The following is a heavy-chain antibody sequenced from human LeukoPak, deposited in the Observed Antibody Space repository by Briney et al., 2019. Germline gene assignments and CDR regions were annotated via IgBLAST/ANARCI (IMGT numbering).Heavy chain of an antibody. CDR1: GGSISSYY. CDR2: IYYSGNI. Sequence: PSETLSLTCTVSGGSISSYYWSWIRQPPGKGLEWIGYIYYSGNIIYNTSLKSRVSISVDTSKNQFSLKLTSVTAADTAVYYCARHSHPPRPRAVAGTYFDYWGQGTLVTVSS. J-gene: IGHJ4*02. CDR3: ARHSHPPRPRAVAGTYFDY. V-gene: IGHV4-59*08. D-gene: IGHD6-19*01.